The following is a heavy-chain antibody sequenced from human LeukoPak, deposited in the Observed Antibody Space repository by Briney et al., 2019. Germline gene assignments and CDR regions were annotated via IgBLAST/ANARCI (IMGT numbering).Heavy chain of an antibody. CDR1: GYTFTSYA. V-gene: IGHV1-3*01. CDR2: INAGNGNT. J-gene: IGHJ6*02. Sequence: GASVKVSCKASGYTFTSYAMHWVRQAPGQRLEWMGWINAGNGNTKYSQKFQGRVTITRDTSASTAYMELSSLRSEDTAVYYCARDSASGYLKGYYYGMDVWGQGTTVTVSS. CDR3: ARDSASGYLKGYYYGMDV. D-gene: IGHD1-1*01.